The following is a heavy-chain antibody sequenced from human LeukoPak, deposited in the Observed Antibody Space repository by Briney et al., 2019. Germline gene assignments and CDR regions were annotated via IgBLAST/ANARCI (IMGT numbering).Heavy chain of an antibody. CDR2: ISSSSSYM. V-gene: IGHV3-21*01. Sequence: PGGSLRLSCAASGFTFSTYDMNWVRQAPGKGLEWVSSISSSSSYMYYADSVKGRFTNSRDNAKNTVYLQMNSLRVEDTAVYYCARGALYQYYLDYWGWGQGTLVTVSS. D-gene: IGHD4-17*01. CDR3: ARGALYQYYLDYWG. CDR1: GFTFSTYD. J-gene: IGHJ4*02.